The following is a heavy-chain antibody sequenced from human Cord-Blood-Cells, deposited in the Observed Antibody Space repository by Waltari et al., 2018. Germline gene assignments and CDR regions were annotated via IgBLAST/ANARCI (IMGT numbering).Heavy chain of an antibody. D-gene: IGHD3-3*01. CDR3: ARDIGFWSGYHNPGAFDI. V-gene: IGHV1-18*01. J-gene: IGHJ3*02. Sequence: QVQLVQSGAEVKKPRASVKVSCKASGYTFTSYGISWVRQAPGQWLEWMGWISAYNGNTNYAQKLQGRVTMTTDTSTSTAYMELRSLRSDDTAVYYCARDIGFWSGYHNPGAFDIWGQGTMVTVSS. CDR1: GYTFTSYG. CDR2: ISAYNGNT.